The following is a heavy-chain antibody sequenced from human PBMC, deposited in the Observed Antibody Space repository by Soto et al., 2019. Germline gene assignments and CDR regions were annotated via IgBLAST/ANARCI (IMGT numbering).Heavy chain of an antibody. CDR3: ARDSRLGFPDY. Sequence: QVQLQESGPGLVKPSETLSLTCTVSGGSIDSYYWSWIRQPPGKGLEWIGYIYYSGSTNYNPSLKSRVTISVDTSKNQFSLKLNSVTAADTAVYCCARDSRLGFPDYWGQGTLVTVSS. D-gene: IGHD3-16*01. J-gene: IGHJ4*02. V-gene: IGHV4-59*01. CDR2: IYYSGST. CDR1: GGSIDSYY.